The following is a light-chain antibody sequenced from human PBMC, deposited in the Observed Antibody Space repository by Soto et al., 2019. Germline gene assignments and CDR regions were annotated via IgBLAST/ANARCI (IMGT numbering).Light chain of an antibody. J-gene: IGKJ2*01. CDR1: HSVSSTY. Sequence: EIVLTQSPGTLSLSPGERATLSCRASHSVSSTYLAWYQQKPGQPPRLLIYGASSRATGIPDRFSGSGSGTEFTLPISRLEPEDFAVYYCQQYGSSPPYTFGQGTKLEIK. CDR3: QQYGSSPPYT. V-gene: IGKV3-20*01. CDR2: GAS.